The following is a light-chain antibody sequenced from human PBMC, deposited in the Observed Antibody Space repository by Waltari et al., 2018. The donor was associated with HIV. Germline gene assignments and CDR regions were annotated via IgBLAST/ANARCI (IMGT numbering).Light chain of an antibody. J-gene: IGLJ1*01. Sequence: QSALTQPASVSGSPGQSITISCTGPSSDVGGYNYVSWYHQHPGKAPKLMIYEVSNRPSGVSNRFSGSKSGNTASLTISGLQAEDEADYYCSSYTSSSTLYVFGTGTKVTVL. CDR2: EVS. V-gene: IGLV2-14*01. CDR3: SSYTSSSTLYV. CDR1: SSDVGGYNY.